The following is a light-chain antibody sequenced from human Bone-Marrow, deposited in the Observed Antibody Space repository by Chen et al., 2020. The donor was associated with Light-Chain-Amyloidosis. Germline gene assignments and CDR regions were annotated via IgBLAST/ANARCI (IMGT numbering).Light chain of an antibody. Sequence: QSALTQPASVSGSPGRSITVSCPGTSSDVGGYNYVSWYQQHPGKAPKLILYEVTNRPSGVSNRFSGSKSGNTASLTISGLQAEDEADYYCSSFTSSNTWVFGGGTKLTVL. CDR3: SSFTSSNTWV. V-gene: IGLV2-14*01. CDR1: SSDVGGYNY. J-gene: IGLJ3*02. CDR2: EVT.